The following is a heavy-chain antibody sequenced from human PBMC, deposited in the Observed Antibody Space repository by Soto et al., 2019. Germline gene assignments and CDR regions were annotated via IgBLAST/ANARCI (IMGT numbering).Heavy chain of an antibody. CDR2: IIPIFGTA. D-gene: IGHD6-19*01. CDR3: ARSSSGDYYGMDV. J-gene: IGHJ6*02. V-gene: IGHV1-69*13. Sequence: ASVKVSCKASGGTFSSYAISWVRQAPGQGLEWMGGIIPIFGTANYAQKFQGRVTTTADESTSTAYMELSSLRSEDTAVYYCARSSSGDYYGMDVWGQGTTVTVSS. CDR1: GGTFSSYA.